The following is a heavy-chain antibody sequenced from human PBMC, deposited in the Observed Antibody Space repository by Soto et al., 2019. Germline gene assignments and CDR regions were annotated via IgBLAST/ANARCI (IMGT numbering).Heavy chain of an antibody. J-gene: IGHJ4*02. CDR1: GFSLSSTRMA. CDR2: IYWDDDK. Sequence: QITLKESGPTLVKPTQTLTLTCTFSGFSLSSTRMAVGWIRQPPGKALEWLALIYWDDDKRYSPFLKSRLTITKDTSKNQVVLRMSNMDPVDTDRYYCAHIVVAGLGYYFDYWGQGTLVTVSS. D-gene: IGHD6-19*01. CDR3: AHIVVAGLGYYFDY. V-gene: IGHV2-5*02.